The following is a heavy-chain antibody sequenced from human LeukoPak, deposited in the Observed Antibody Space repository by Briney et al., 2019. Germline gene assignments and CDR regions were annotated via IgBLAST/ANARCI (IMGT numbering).Heavy chain of an antibody. CDR1: GYTFTSYG. D-gene: IGHD6-6*01. Sequence: GASVKVSCKASGYTFTSYGFNWVRQAPGQGLEWIGWISVYNDDTNYAQNLQGRLTMTTDTYTNTAYMELRSLRSDDTAVYYCARDRSSSSGFDYWGQGTLVTVSS. V-gene: IGHV1-18*01. J-gene: IGHJ4*02. CDR2: ISVYNDDT. CDR3: ARDRSSSSGFDY.